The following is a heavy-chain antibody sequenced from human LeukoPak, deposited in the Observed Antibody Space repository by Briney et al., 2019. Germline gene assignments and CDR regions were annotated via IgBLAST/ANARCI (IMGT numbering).Heavy chain of an antibody. J-gene: IGHJ4*02. CDR3: ARTDGYSYGSEGYYFDY. Sequence: ASVKVSCKASGYTFTSYAMHWVRQAPGQRLEWMGWINAGNGNTKCSQKFQGRVTITRDTSASTAYMELSSLRSEDTAVYCCARTDGYSYGSEGYYFDYWGQGTLVTVSS. CDR1: GYTFTSYA. V-gene: IGHV1-3*01. CDR2: INAGNGNT. D-gene: IGHD5-18*01.